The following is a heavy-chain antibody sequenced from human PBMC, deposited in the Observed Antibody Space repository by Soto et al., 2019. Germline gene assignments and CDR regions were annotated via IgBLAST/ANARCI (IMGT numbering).Heavy chain of an antibody. CDR1: GFTFTTSA. CDR2: IVVGSGNT. CDR3: ADDRTYWVSRFDS. J-gene: IGHJ4*02. V-gene: IGHV1-58*01. Sequence: SVKVSCKASGFTFTTSAVQWGRQARGQRLEWIGWIVVGSGNTNYAQKFQERVTITRDMSTSTAYMELSSLRSEETAVYYSADDRTYWVSRFDSWGQGTLVTVSS. D-gene: IGHD3-22*01.